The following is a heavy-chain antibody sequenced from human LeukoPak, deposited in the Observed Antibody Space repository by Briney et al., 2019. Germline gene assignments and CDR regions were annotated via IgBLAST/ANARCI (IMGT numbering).Heavy chain of an antibody. CDR2: IYYSGNT. J-gene: IGHJ4*02. CDR3: ARYGGAYVDY. D-gene: IGHD4-23*01. CDR1: GDSIGSSGHY. V-gene: IGHV4-39*01. Sequence: KTSETLSLTCTVSGDSIGSSGHYWAWIRQPPGKGLEWVGTIYYSGNTYYNPSLKSQVIILVDTSKNQFSLTVSSVTAADTAIYYCARYGGAYVDYWGQGTLVTVSS.